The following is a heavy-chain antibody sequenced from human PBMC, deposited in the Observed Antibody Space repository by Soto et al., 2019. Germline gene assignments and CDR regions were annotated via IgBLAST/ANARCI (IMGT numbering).Heavy chain of an antibody. CDR3: ARHLGNGWFDP. CDR1: GFTLSNYW. CDR2: IKEDGSEK. D-gene: IGHD4-4*01. Sequence: GGSLRLSYAASGFTLSNYWMDWVRQAPGKGLEWVANIKEDGSEKYYVDSVKGRFTISRDDAKNSLYLQMNSLRAEDTALYYCARHLGNGWFDPWGQGTLVTVSS. J-gene: IGHJ5*02. V-gene: IGHV3-7*01.